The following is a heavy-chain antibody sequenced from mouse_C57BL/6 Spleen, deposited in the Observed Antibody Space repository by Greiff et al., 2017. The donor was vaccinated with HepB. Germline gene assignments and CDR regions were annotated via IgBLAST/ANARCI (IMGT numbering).Heavy chain of an antibody. J-gene: IGHJ3*01. CDR3: AYDYDGPWFAY. D-gene: IGHD2-4*01. CDR2: IYPRSGNT. CDR1: GYTFTSYG. Sequence: QVQLKESGAELARPGASVKLSCKASGYTFTSYGISWVKQRTGQGLEWIGEIYPRSGNTYYNEKFKGKATLTADKSSSTAYMELRSLTSEDSAVYFCAYDYDGPWFAYWGQGTLVTVSA. V-gene: IGHV1-81*01.